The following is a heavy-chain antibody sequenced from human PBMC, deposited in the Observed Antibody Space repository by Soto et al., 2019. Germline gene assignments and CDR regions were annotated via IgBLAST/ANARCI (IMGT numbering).Heavy chain of an antibody. CDR3: AAWGRTYYDFWSGYWSLDYGMDV. V-gene: IGHV1-24*01. J-gene: IGHJ6*02. CDR2: FDPEDGET. Sequence: GPSVKVSCKVSGYTLTELSMHWVRQAPGKGLEWMGGFDPEDGETIYAQKFQGRVTMTEDTSTDTAYMELSSLRSEDTAVYYCAAWGRTYYDFWSGYWSLDYGMDVWGQGTTVTVSS. D-gene: IGHD3-3*01. CDR1: GYTLTELS.